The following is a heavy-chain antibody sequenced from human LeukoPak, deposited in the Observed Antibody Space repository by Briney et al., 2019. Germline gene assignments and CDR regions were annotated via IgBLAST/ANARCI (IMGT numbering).Heavy chain of an antibody. Sequence: PGGSLRLSCAASGFSFNTCAMGWVRQAPGKGLEWVANIKQDGSEKNYVDSVKGRFTISRDNAKNSLYLQMNSLRAEDTAVYYCASGLELDYWGQGTLVTVSS. J-gene: IGHJ4*02. CDR2: IKQDGSEK. CDR3: ASGLELDY. CDR1: GFSFNTCA. V-gene: IGHV3-7*03.